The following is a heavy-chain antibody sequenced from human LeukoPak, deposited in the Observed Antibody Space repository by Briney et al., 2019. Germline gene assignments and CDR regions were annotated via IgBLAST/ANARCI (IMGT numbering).Heavy chain of an antibody. CDR2: INPSGGST. J-gene: IGHJ4*02. D-gene: IGHD3-22*01. CDR3: ARVTAEGNYYDSSDRGFDY. CDR1: GYTFTSYY. V-gene: IGHV1-46*01. Sequence: ASVKVSCKASGYTFTSYYMHWVRQAPGQGLEWMGIINPSGGSTSYAQKLQGRVTMTRDTSTSTVYMELSSLISEDTAVYYCARVTAEGNYYDSSDRGFDYWGQGTLVTVSS.